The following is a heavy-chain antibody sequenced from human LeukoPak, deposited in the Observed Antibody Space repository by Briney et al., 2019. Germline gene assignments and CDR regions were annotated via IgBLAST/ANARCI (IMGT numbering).Heavy chain of an antibody. CDR2: TYDGGGV. D-gene: IGHD3-22*01. V-gene: IGHV3-66*02. Sequence: PGGSLRFSCVASGLTVRTGYMGRNYMSWARQAPGKGLEWVGSTYDGGGVYYADSVKGRFAVARDNSNNTFYLQMNSLRVEDTAVYFCARDGGNMIVGGLGYWGQGTLVTVSS. CDR1: GLTVRTGYMGRNY. CDR3: ARDGGNMIVGGLGY. J-gene: IGHJ4*02.